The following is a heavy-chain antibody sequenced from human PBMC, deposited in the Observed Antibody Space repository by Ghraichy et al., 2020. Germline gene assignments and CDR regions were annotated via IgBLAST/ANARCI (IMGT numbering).Heavy chain of an antibody. V-gene: IGHV1-8*01. CDR3: ARRGSLTIFGVVTYYFDY. D-gene: IGHD3-3*01. J-gene: IGHJ4*02. CDR2: MNPNSGNT. Sequence: ASVKVSCKASGYTFTSYDINWVRQATGQGLEWMGWMNPNSGNTGYAQKFQGRVTMTRNTSISTAYMELSSLRSEDTAVYYCARRGSLTIFGVVTYYFDYWGQGTLVTVSS. CDR1: GYTFTSYD.